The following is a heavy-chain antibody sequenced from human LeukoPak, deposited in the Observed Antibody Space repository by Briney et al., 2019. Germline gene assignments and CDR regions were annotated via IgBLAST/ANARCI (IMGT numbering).Heavy chain of an antibody. D-gene: IGHD4-23*01. CDR2: ISGSGGST. CDR3: AKCPPTVVTPYYYFDY. J-gene: IGHJ4*02. V-gene: IGHV3-23*01. Sequence: PGGSLRLSCAASGFTFSSYAMSWVRQAPGKGLEWVSAISGSGGSTYYADSVKGRFTISRDNSKNTLYLQMNSLRAEDTAVYYCAKCPPTVVTPYYYFDYWGQGTLVTVSS. CDR1: GFTFSSYA.